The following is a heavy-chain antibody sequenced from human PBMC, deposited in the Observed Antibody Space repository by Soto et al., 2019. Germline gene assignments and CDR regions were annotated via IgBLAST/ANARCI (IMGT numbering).Heavy chain of an antibody. Sequence: PGGSLRLSCAASGFTFSSYSMNWVRQAPGKGLEWVSSISSSSSYIYYADSVKGRFTISRDNAKNSLYLQMNSLRAEDTAVYYCARDGQQLVRGSLYYYYYYGMDVWGQGTTVTVSS. CDR2: ISSSSSYI. V-gene: IGHV3-21*01. CDR3: ARDGQQLVRGSLYYYYYYGMDV. CDR1: GFTFSSYS. D-gene: IGHD6-13*01. J-gene: IGHJ6*02.